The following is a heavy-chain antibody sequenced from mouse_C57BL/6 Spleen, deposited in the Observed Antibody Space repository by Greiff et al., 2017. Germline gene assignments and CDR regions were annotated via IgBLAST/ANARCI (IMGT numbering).Heavy chain of an antibody. Sequence: QVQLQQSGAELVKPGASVKMSCKASGYTFTSYWITWVKQRPGQGLEWVGAIYTGSGSTNYNEKFKSKTTLTVDTSSSTAYMQLMSLTSEDSAVYYRAIRATAIYLGYWGQGTTLTVSS. CDR2: IYTGSGST. V-gene: IGHV1-55*01. CDR1: GYTFTSYW. D-gene: IGHD3-3*01. CDR3: AIRATAIYLGY. J-gene: IGHJ2*01.